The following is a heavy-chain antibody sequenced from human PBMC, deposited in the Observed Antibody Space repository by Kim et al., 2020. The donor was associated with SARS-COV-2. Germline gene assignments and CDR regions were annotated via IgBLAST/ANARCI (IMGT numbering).Heavy chain of an antibody. CDR2: IKPDGSEK. J-gene: IGHJ6*04. V-gene: IGHV3-7*01. CDR1: GFNFSTYW. CDR3: ARALDV. Sequence: GGSLRLSCAASGFNFSTYWMHWVRQAPGKGLEWVANIKPDGSEKFQLASTKGRFTISRDNAKNSLFLQMNSLRGDDTAVYYCARALDVWGKGTTVTVSS.